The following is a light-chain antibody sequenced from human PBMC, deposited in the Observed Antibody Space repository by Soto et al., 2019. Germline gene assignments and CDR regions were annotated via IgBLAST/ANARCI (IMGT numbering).Light chain of an antibody. CDR3: QQLNSYPLT. CDR1: QGISSY. V-gene: IGKV1-9*01. J-gene: IGKJ4*01. Sequence: IQLTQSPSSLSASVGDRVTITCRASQGISSYLAWYQQKPGKAPKLLIYAASTLQSGVPSRFSGSGSGTDFTLNISSLQHEDFATYYCQQLNSYPLTFGGGTKVEIK. CDR2: AAS.